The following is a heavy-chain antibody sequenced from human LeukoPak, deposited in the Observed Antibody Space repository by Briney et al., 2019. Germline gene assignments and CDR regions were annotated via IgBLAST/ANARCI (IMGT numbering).Heavy chain of an antibody. CDR3: VRGRPYGMDV. Sequence: GGSLRLSCAASGFTVSPYWMHWVRQVPGKGLVWVSRISAGGSSTNYADSVKGRFTMSRDNAKNMLYLQMNSLRAEDTAVYYCVRGRPYGMDVWGQGTTVTVSS. J-gene: IGHJ6*02. CDR1: GFTVSPYW. CDR2: ISAGGSST. V-gene: IGHV3-74*01.